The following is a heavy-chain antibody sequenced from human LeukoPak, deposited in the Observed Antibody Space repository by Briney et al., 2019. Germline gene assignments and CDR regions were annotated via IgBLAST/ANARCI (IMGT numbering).Heavy chain of an antibody. Sequence: GSLRLSCAASGFTFSSYAMSWVRQAPGKGLEWIGEINHSGSTNYNPSLKSQVTISVDTSKNQFSLKLSSVTAADTAVYYCAARYDYIWGSYRYGFDYWGQGTLVTVSS. J-gene: IGHJ4*02. V-gene: IGHV4-34*08. D-gene: IGHD3-16*02. CDR3: AARYDYIWGSYRYGFDY. CDR2: INHSGST. CDR1: GFTFSSYA.